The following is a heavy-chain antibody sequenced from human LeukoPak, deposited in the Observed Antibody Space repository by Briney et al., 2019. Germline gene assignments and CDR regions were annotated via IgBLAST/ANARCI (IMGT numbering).Heavy chain of an antibody. D-gene: IGHD5-12*01. J-gene: IGHJ4*02. CDR3: ARRSGGYDPNFDY. CDR2: IYYSGST. CDR1: GGSVSSGNYY. V-gene: IGHV4-61*01. Sequence: SETLSLTCDVSGGSVSSGNYYWSWIRQPPGKGLEWIGNIYYSGSTNYNPSLKSRVIMSVDMSKNQFSLKLSSVTAADTAVYYCARRSGGYDPNFDYWGQGTLVTVSS.